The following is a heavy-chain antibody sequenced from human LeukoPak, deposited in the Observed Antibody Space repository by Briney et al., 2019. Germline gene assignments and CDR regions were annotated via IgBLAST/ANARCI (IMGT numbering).Heavy chain of an antibody. V-gene: IGHV3-23*01. D-gene: IGHD3-9*01. CDR2: IGGSGIGHST. CDR3: ARAEYFDWLLYASMDV. J-gene: IGHJ6*03. Sequence: PGGSLRLSCVGSGFTFSTHGMNWVRQAPGKGLEWVSGIGGSGIGHSTHYADSVKGRFTISRDNSKNTLYLQMGSLRAEDMAVYYCARAEYFDWLLYASMDVWGKGTTVTISS. CDR1: GFTFSTHG.